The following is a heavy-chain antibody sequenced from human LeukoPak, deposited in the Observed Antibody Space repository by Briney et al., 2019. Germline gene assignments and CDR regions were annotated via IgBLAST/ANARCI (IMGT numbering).Heavy chain of an antibody. CDR1: GYSISSGFL. D-gene: IGHD2-2*01. V-gene: IGHV4-38-2*02. J-gene: IGHJ5*02. CDR3: ARDPRWLTPDCNCIGCYVNWFDP. Sequence: SETLSLTCAVSGYSISSGFLWGWIRQPPGKGLERIGSIYRSGNTYYNPSLKSRITMSVDTSKNQFSLKLSSVTAADTAVYYCARDPRWLTPDCNCIGCYVNWFDPWGQGTLVTVSS. CDR2: IYRSGNT.